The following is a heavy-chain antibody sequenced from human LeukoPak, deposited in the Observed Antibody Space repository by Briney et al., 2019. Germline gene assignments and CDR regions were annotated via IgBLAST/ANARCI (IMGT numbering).Heavy chain of an antibody. CDR1: GFTFDDYA. J-gene: IGHJ4*02. CDR3: AKGASYSSSWYRGNFDY. CDR2: ISWNSGSI. Sequence: GGSLRLSCAASGFTFDDYAMHWVRHAPGKGLEWVSGISWNSGSIGYADSVKGRFTISRDNAKNSLYLQMNSLRAEDTALYYCAKGASYSSSWYRGNFDYWGQGTLVTVSS. D-gene: IGHD6-13*01. V-gene: IGHV3-9*01.